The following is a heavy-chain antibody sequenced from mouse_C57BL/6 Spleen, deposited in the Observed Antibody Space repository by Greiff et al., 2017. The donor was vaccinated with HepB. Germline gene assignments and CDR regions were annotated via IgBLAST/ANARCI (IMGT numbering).Heavy chain of an antibody. CDR3: ARSITTVVATTFDY. J-gene: IGHJ2*01. D-gene: IGHD1-1*01. V-gene: IGHV1-55*01. Sequence: QVQLQQPGAELVKPGASVKMSCKASGYTFTSYWITWVKQRPGQGLEWIGDIYPGSGSTNYNEKFKSKATLTVDTSSITAYMQLSSLTSEDSAVYYCARSITTVVATTFDYWGQGTTLTVSS. CDR2: IYPGSGST. CDR1: GYTFTSYW.